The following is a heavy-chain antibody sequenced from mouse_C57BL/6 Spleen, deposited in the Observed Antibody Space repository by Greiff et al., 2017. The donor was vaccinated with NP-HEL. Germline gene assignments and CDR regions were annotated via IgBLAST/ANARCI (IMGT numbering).Heavy chain of an antibody. Sequence: VQLQQPGAELVKPGASVKLSCKASGYTFTSYWMQWVKQRPGQGLEWIGEIDPSDSYTNYNQKFKGKATLTVDTSSSTAYMQLSSLTSEDSAVYYCARGTWAYWGQGTLVTVSA. CDR1: GYTFTSYW. CDR3: ARGTWAY. CDR2: IDPSDSYT. V-gene: IGHV1-50*01. J-gene: IGHJ3*01.